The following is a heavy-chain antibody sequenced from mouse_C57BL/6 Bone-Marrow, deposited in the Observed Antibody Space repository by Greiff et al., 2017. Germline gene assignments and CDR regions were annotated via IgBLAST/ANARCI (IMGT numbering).Heavy chain of an antibody. J-gene: IGHJ3*01. CDR3: ARFGAPAWFAY. D-gene: IGHD3-1*01. CDR1: GFTFSSYA. Sequence: EVMLVESGGGLVKPGGSLKLSCAASGFTFSSYAMSWVRQTPEKRLEWVATISDGGSYTYYPANVKGRFTISRDNAKNNLYLQMSHLKSEDTAMYYCARFGAPAWFAYWGQGTLVTVSA. CDR2: ISDGGSYT. V-gene: IGHV5-4*03.